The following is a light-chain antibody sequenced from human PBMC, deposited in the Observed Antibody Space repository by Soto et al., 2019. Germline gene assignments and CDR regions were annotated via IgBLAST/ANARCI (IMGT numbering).Light chain of an antibody. V-gene: IGLV1-40*01. J-gene: IGLJ1*01. CDR2: GDN. Sequence: QSVLTQPPSVSGAPGQRVTISCTGKNSNIGAGYDVHWYQQLPGTAPKLLIYGDNNRPSGVPDRFSGSKSGTSASLAITRLQAEDEADYYCQSYDISLHNYVFGTGTKLTVL. CDR3: QSYDISLHNYV. CDR1: NSNIGAGYD.